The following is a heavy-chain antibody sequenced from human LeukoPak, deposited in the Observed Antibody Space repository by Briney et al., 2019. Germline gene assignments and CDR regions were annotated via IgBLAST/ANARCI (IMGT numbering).Heavy chain of an antibody. CDR1: GASISGYY. D-gene: IGHD6-19*01. J-gene: IGHJ4*02. CDR2: IYSRGGT. V-gene: IGHV4-4*07. Sequence: KPWETLSLTCTVSGASISGYYWNWFRQPAGKGLEWIGRIYSRGGTSYNPSLQSRVTMSVDTSENQLSLRLSSVTAADTAVYYCARGEAVAGVSSGYSDYWGQGTLVTVSS. CDR3: ARGEAVAGVSSGYSDY.